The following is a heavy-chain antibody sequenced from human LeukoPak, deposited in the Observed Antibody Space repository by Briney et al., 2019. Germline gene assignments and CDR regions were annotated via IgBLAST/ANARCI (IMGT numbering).Heavy chain of an antibody. J-gene: IGHJ6*03. Sequence: SETLSLTCAVYGGSFSGYYWSWIRQPPGKGLEWIGEINHSGSTNYNPSLKSRVTISVDTSKNQFSLKLSSVTAADTAVYYCGRALIRRGNPHTSDNYYYMDVWGKGTTVTVSS. CDR3: GRALIRRGNPHTSDNYYYMDV. CDR2: INHSGST. D-gene: IGHD3-10*01. CDR1: GGSFSGYY. V-gene: IGHV4-34*01.